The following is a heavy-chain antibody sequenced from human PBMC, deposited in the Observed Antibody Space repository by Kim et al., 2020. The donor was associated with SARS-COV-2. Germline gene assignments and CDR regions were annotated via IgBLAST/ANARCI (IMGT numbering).Heavy chain of an antibody. V-gene: IGHV3-49*04. CDR3: TREATGSTMVRWVYYYYSMDV. CDR1: GFTFGDYA. Sequence: GGSLRLSCTASGFTFGDYAMSWVRPAPGKGLERVGFIRSKAYGGTTEYAASVKGRFTISKDDSKSIAYLQMNSLKTENTAVYYCTREATGSTMVRWVYYYYSMDVWGQGATVTVSS. J-gene: IGHJ6*02. D-gene: IGHD3-10*01. CDR2: IRSKAYGGTT.